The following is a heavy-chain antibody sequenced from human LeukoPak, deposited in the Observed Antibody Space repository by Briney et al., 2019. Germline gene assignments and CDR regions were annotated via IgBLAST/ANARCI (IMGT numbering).Heavy chain of an antibody. J-gene: IGHJ4*02. V-gene: IGHV3-9*01. Sequence: PGGSLRLSCAASGFTFDDYAMHWVRQAPGKGLEWVSGISWNSGSIYHADSVKGRFTISRDNSENTLYLQMNSVRAEDSAVYYCAKDVDSEQWLPWWDYWGQGTLVTVSS. CDR2: ISWNSGSI. CDR3: AKDVDSEQWLPWWDY. D-gene: IGHD6-19*01. CDR1: GFTFDDYA.